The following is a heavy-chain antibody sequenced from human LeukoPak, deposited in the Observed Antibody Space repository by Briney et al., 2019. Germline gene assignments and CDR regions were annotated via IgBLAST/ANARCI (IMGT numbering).Heavy chain of an antibody. CDR1: GFTFSSYE. CDR3: ARDVVVVAATTWPYYYGLDV. V-gene: IGHV3-48*03. D-gene: IGHD2-15*01. Sequence: GGSLRLSCAASGFTFSSYEMNWVRQAPGKGLEWASYISSSGSTIYYADSVKGRFTISRDNAKNSLYLQMNSLRAEDTAVYYCARDVVVVAATTWPYYYGLDVWGQGTTVTVSS. CDR2: ISSSGSTI. J-gene: IGHJ6*02.